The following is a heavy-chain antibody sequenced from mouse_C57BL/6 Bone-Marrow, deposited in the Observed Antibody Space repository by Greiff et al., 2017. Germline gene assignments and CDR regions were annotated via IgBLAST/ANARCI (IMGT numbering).Heavy chain of an antibody. CDR3: TSITTVAYYAMDY. J-gene: IGHJ4*01. D-gene: IGHD1-1*01. CDR2: IDPENGDT. Sequence: EVQLQPSGAELVRPGASVQLSCTASGFNIKDDYMHWVKQRPEQGLEWIGWIDPENGDTEYASKFQGKATITADTSSNTAYLQLSSLTSEDTAVYYCTSITTVAYYAMDYWGQGTSVTVSS. CDR1: GFNIKDDY. V-gene: IGHV14-4*01.